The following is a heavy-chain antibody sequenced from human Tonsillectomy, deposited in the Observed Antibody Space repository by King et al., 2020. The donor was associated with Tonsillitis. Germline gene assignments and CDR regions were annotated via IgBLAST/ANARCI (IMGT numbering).Heavy chain of an antibody. J-gene: IGHJ1*01. V-gene: IGHV3-7*03. CDR3: ARGTTSSWRFGSYFQH. CDR2: IKQDGNEM. D-gene: IGHD6-13*01. CDR1: GFTLANYW. Sequence: VQLVESGGGLVQPGGSLRLSCAASGFTLANYWMSWVRQAPGKGLEWVANIKQDGNEMYYVDSVKGRFNISRDNAKNSLFLQMNRLRAEDTAVYYCARGTTSSWRFGSYFQHWGQGTVVTVSP.